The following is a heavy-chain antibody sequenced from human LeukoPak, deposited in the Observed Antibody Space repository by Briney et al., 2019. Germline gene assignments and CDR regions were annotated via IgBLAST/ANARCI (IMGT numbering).Heavy chain of an antibody. Sequence: KPSETLSLTCTVSGGSISSSSYYWGWIRQPPGKGLEWIGSIYYSGSTYYNPSLKSRVTISVDTSKNQFSLKLSSVTAADTAVYYCARRRYGNLRWFDPWGQGTPVTVSS. D-gene: IGHD5-18*01. CDR1: GGSISSSSYY. CDR3: ARRRYGNLRWFDP. J-gene: IGHJ5*02. V-gene: IGHV4-39*01. CDR2: IYYSGST.